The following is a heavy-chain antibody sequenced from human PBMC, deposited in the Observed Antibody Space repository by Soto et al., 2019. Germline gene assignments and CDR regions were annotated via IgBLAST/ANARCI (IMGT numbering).Heavy chain of an antibody. CDR2: ISSSSSYI. D-gene: IGHD3-22*01. V-gene: IGHV3-21*01. CDR3: ARDRTFDSSGYPTQADAFDI. J-gene: IGHJ3*02. Sequence: PGGSLRLSCAASGFTFSSYSMNWVRQAPGKGLEWVSSISSSSSYIYYADSVKGRFTISRDNAKNSLYLQMNSLRAEDTAVYYCARDRTFDSSGYPTQADAFDIWSQGTMVTVSS. CDR1: GFTFSSYS.